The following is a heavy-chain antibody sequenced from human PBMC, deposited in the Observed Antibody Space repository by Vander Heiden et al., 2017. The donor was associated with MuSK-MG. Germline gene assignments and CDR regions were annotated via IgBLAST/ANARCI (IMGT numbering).Heavy chain of an antibody. CDR3: AKGAYYYDSSGYYTFDI. V-gene: IGHV3-30*02. CDR2: IRDDGSNK. J-gene: IGHJ3*02. Sequence: QVQLVESGGGVVQPGGSLRLSCAASGFTFSSYGMHWVRQAPGKGLEWVAFIRDDGSNKYYADSVKGRVTISRDNSKNTLYLQMNSLRAEDTAVYYCAKGAYYYDSSGYYTFDIWGQGTMVTVSS. CDR1: GFTFSSYG. D-gene: IGHD3-22*01.